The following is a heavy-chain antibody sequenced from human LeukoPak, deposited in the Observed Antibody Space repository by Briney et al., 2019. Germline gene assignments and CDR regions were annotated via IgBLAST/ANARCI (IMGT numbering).Heavy chain of an antibody. J-gene: IGHJ4*02. V-gene: IGHV4-39*07. CDR3: ARGRRCGDSSSCHLDY. D-gene: IGHD6-13*01. Sequence: SETLSLTCTVSGGSIGSGSYYWSWIRQPPGKGLEWIGEINHSGSTNYNPSLKSRVTISVDTSKNQFSLKLSSVTAADTAVYYCARGRRCGDSSSCHLDYWGQGTLVTVSS. CDR2: INHSGST. CDR1: GGSIGSGSYY.